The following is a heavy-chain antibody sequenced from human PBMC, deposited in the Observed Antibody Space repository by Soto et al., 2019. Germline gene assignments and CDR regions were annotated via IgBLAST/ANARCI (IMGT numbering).Heavy chain of an antibody. D-gene: IGHD2-15*01. Sequence: GGSLRLSCAASGFNFRGYAMSWVRQAPGKGLEWVSGLSGGGDIIYYPDSVKGRFTISRDNARSSLSLQLNSLRAEDTAVYYCAKDHRRYCSGGSCYYFDYWGQGTLVTVSS. CDR1: GFNFRGYA. CDR3: AKDHRRYCSGGSCYYFDY. CDR2: LSGGGDII. V-gene: IGHV3-23*01. J-gene: IGHJ4*02.